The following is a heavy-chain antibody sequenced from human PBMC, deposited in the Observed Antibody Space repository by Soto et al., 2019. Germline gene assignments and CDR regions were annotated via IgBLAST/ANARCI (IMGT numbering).Heavy chain of an antibody. D-gene: IGHD3-16*02. CDR2: IIPILGIA. CDR3: ARDFSSLTYRGEEAEQARYFDY. CDR1: GGTFSSYT. V-gene: IGHV1-69*08. J-gene: IGHJ4*02. Sequence: QVQLVQSGAEVKKPGSSVKVSCKASGGTFSSYTISWVRQAPGQGLEWMGRIIPILGIANYAQKFQGRVTITADKSTSTAYMELSSLRSEDTAVYYCARDFSSLTYRGEEAEQARYFDYWGQGTLVTVSS.